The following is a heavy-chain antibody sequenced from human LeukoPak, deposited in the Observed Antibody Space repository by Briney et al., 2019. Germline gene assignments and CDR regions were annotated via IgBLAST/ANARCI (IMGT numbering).Heavy chain of an antibody. V-gene: IGHV1-69*13. CDR3: ARSHTMVRGVIIGGFDY. CDR1: GGTFSSYA. Sequence: ASVKVSCKASGGTFSSYAISWVRQAPGQGLEWMGGIIPIFGTANYAQKFQDRVTITADESTSTAYMELSSLRSEDTAVYYCARSHTMVRGVIIGGFDYWGQGTLVTVSS. J-gene: IGHJ4*02. CDR2: IIPIFGTA. D-gene: IGHD3-10*01.